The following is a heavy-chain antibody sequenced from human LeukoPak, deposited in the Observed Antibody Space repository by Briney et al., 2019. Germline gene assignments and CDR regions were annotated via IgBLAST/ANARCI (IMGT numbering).Heavy chain of an antibody. V-gene: IGHV4-61*02. CDR3: ARDYWGHIVVVTASGWFDP. CDR1: GGSISSGGYY. J-gene: IGHJ5*02. Sequence: SETLSLTCTVSGGSISSGGYYWSWIRQHPGKGLEWIGRIYTSGSTNYNPSLKSRVTMSVVTSKNQFSLKLSSVTAADTAVYYCARDYWGHIVVVTASGWFDPWGQGTLVTVSS. D-gene: IGHD2-21*02. CDR2: IYTSGST.